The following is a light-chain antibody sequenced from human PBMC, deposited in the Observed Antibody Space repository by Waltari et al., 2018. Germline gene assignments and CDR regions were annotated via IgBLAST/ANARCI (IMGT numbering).Light chain of an antibody. CDR3: QQTYITPRT. CDR1: QTITNY. V-gene: IGKV1-39*01. Sequence: DIQMTQFPTSLSASVEDRVTITCRASQTITNYLNWYQQKSGKAPRLLIYGASNLQGGVPSRYRGSGSGTDFTLTISNLQPEDVATYYCQQTYITPRTFGQGTKVEIK. J-gene: IGKJ1*01. CDR2: GAS.